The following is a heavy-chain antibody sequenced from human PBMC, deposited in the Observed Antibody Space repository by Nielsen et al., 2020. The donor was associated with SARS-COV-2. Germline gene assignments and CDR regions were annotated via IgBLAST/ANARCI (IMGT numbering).Heavy chain of an antibody. V-gene: IGHV4-61*01. J-gene: IGHJ4*02. CDR1: GGSISTGSHY. CDR2: IFYRGNT. Sequence: SETLSLTCIVSGGSISTGSHYWSWIRQPPGKGLEWIGYIFYRGNTNYNPSLKSRVTISVATSKNQYSLKVNSVTAADTAVYYCVRIDMATISVDYCGRGTLVTVSS. CDR3: VRIDMATISVDY. D-gene: IGHD5-24*01.